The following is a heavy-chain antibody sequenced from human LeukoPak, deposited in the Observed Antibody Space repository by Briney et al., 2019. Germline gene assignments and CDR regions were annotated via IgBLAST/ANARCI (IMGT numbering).Heavy chain of an antibody. CDR1: GGSISSYY. D-gene: IGHD6-13*01. V-gene: IGHV4-59*12. J-gene: IGHJ6*03. CDR2: IYYSGST. Sequence: SETLSLTCTVSGGSISSYYWSWIRQPPGKGLEWIGYIYYSGSTNYNPSLKSRVTISVDKSKNQFSLKLSSVTAADTAVYYCASGSSPRDYYYYMDVWGKGTTVTVSS. CDR3: ASGSSPRDYYYYMDV.